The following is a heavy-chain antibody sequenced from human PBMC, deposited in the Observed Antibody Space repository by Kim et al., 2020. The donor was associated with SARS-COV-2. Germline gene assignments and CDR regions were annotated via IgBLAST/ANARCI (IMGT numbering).Heavy chain of an antibody. V-gene: IGHV7-4-1*02. CDR2: INTNTGNP. J-gene: IGHJ6*02. CDR1: GYTFTSYA. Sequence: ASVKVSCKASGYTFTSYAMNWVRQAPGQGLEWMGWINTNTGNPTYAQGFTGRFVFSLDTSVSTAYLQISSLKAEDTAVYYCARGGQILHYYGSGSYPEVHYYYGMDVWGQGTTVTVSS. CDR3: ARGGQILHYYGSGSYPEVHYYYGMDV. D-gene: IGHD3-10*01.